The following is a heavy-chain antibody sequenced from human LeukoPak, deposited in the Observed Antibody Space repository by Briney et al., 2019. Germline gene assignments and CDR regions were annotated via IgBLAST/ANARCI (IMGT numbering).Heavy chain of an antibody. CDR1: GFTFSYYG. CDR2: ISYDGSNK. Sequence: GRSLRLSCAASGFTFSYYGMHWVRQAPGKGLEWVAVISYDGSNKYYAESVKGRFTISRDNSKNTLYLQMNSLRAEDTAVYYCAKDYYDSSGYYNDAFDMWGQGTMVTVSS. J-gene: IGHJ3*02. D-gene: IGHD3-22*01. V-gene: IGHV3-30*18. CDR3: AKDYYDSSGYYNDAFDM.